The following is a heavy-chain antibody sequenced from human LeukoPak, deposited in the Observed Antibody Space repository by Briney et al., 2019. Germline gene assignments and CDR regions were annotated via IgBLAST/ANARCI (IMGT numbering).Heavy chain of an antibody. CDR1: GFPFSDYG. CDR3: AKVRWGSDNALDS. D-gene: IGHD3-16*01. V-gene: IGHV3-30*18. CDR2: ISHDGSNK. Sequence: GTSLRLSCAASGFPFSDYGMYCVRQAPGKGLEWLAVISHDGSNKYYANSVKGRITISRDNSMNTLYLQMNSLRAEETAVYYCAKVRWGSDNALDSWGQGTLVTGSS. J-gene: IGHJ4*02.